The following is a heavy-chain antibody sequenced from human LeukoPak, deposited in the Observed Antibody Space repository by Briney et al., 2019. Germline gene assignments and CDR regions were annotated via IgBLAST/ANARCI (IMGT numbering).Heavy chain of an antibody. D-gene: IGHD3-10*02. Sequence: ASVTVSCKASGYTFTAYYIHWVRQAPGQGLEWMGRINPNSGGTNNAHKFQGRATMTRETAIHTAYMEPSMLSSDDTAVYYCARPWEITMSERGYKWFDSWGQGTLVTVSS. J-gene: IGHJ5*01. CDR2: INPNSGGT. V-gene: IGHV1-2*02. CDR3: ARPWEITMSERGYKWFDS. CDR1: GYTFTAYY.